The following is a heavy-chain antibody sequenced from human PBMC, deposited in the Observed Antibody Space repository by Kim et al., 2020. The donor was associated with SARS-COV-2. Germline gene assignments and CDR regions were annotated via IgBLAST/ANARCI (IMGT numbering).Heavy chain of an antibody. Sequence: GGSLRLSCAASGFTFSSYGMHWVRQAPGKGLEWVAVIWYDGSNKYYADSVKGRFTISRDNSKNTLYLQMNSLRAEDTAVYYCAKELAVAQFDYWGQGTLVTVSS. CDR1: GFTFSSYG. D-gene: IGHD6-19*01. V-gene: IGHV3-33*06. J-gene: IGHJ4*02. CDR3: AKELAVAQFDY. CDR2: IWYDGSNK.